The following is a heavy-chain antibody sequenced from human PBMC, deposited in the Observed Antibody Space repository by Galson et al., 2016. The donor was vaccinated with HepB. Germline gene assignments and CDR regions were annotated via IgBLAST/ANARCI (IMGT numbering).Heavy chain of an antibody. J-gene: IGHJ4*02. D-gene: IGHD3-10*01. Sequence: SLRLSCAASGFTFNAHWMNWVCQAPGKGLEWVANIRGDGIVSYYAESVRGRFTISRGNAKNSLYLQMNGLRVDETAVYYCSREMTGSYFDWGQGTLVTVSS. CDR3: SREMTGSYFD. CDR2: IRGDGIVS. CDR1: GFTFNAHW. V-gene: IGHV3-7*01.